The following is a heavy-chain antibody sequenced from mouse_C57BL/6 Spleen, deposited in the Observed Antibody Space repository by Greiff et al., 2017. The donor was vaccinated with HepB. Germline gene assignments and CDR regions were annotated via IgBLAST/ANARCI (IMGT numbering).Heavy chain of an antibody. J-gene: IGHJ2*01. CDR3: ARGGYYGIY. CDR2: IYPGDGDT. Sequence: QVQLKESGPELVKPGASVKISCKASGYAFSSSWMNWVKQRPGKGLEWIGRIYPGDGDTNYNGKFKGKATLTADKSSSTAYMQLSSLTSEDSAVYFCARGGYYGIYWGQGTTLTVSS. CDR1: GYAFSSSW. V-gene: IGHV1-82*01. D-gene: IGHD2-1*01.